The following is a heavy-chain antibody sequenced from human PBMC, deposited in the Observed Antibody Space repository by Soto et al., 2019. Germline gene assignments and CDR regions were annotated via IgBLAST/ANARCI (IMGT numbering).Heavy chain of an antibody. CDR3: SITMVRGVLDY. V-gene: IGHV1-69*02. D-gene: IGHD3-10*01. CDR2: IIPILGIA. Sequence: QVQLVQSGAEVKKPGSSVKVSCKASGGTFSSYTISWVRQAPGKGLEWMGRIIPILGIANYAQKFQGRVTITADKSTSTAYMELSSLRSEDTAVYYCSITMVRGVLDYWGQGTLVTVSS. J-gene: IGHJ4*02. CDR1: GGTFSSYT.